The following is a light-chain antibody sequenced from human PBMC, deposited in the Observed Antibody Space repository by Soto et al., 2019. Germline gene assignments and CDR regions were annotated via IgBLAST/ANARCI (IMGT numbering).Light chain of an antibody. J-gene: IGKJ1*01. CDR1: QSIDKW. Sequence: DFQMTQSPSTLSASVGDRVTITCRASQSIDKWLAWYQQKPGKAPKLMFYKASTLERGVPSRFSGSGSGTEFTLTINSLQPDDFAIYYCQQYDTSSRTFGQGTKVEIK. CDR3: QQYDTSSRT. CDR2: KAS. V-gene: IGKV1-5*03.